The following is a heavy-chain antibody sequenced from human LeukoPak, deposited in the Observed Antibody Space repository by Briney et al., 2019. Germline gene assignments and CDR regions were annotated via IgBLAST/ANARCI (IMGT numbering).Heavy chain of an antibody. Sequence: GGSLRLSCAASGFTFDDYGMSWVRQASGKGPEWVSGLNWNGGSTGYADSVKGRFTIYRDNAKNSLYLQMNSLRAEDTALYYCARETTRTMVRGDLTGYWGQGTLVTVSS. J-gene: IGHJ4*02. D-gene: IGHD3-10*01. V-gene: IGHV3-20*04. CDR2: LNWNGGST. CDR1: GFTFDDYG. CDR3: ARETTRTMVRGDLTGY.